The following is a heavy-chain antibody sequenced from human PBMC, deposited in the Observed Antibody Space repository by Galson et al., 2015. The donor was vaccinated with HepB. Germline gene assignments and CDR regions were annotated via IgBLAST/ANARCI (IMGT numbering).Heavy chain of an antibody. J-gene: IGHJ6*02. CDR2: ISSSSSYI. CDR1: GFTFSSYS. D-gene: IGHD3-9*01. Sequence: SLRLSCAASGFTFSSYSMNWVRQAPGKGLEWVSSISSSSSYIYYADSVKGRFTISRDNAKNSLYLQMNSLRAEDTAVYYCARDTILTGYYNPYYYYGMDVWGQGTTVTASS. CDR3: ARDTILTGYYNPYYYYGMDV. V-gene: IGHV3-21*01.